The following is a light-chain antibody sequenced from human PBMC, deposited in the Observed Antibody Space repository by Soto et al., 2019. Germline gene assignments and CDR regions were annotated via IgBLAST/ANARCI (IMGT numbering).Light chain of an antibody. CDR1: RSNIGAGYD. CDR2: GNS. CDR3: QSYDISLSGVV. V-gene: IGLV1-40*01. J-gene: IGLJ2*01. Sequence: QSVLTQPPSVSGAPGQRVTISCTGSRSNIGAGYDVHWYQQLPGTAPKLLIDGNSNRPSGVPDRCSGSKSGTSASLAITGLQAEDEADYYCQSYDISLSGVVFGGGTKLTFL.